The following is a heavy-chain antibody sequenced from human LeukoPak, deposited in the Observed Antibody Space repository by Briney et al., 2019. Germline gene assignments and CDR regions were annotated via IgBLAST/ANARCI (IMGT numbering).Heavy chain of an antibody. Sequence: SETLSLTCTVSGGSISSSSYYWGWLRQPPGRGLEMNGSVYYSGSTYNNPCLKSRATISVDTSKTQFSLKLSSGTAADTAVYYCARVGWFGELLPFQHWGQGTLVTVSS. J-gene: IGHJ1*01. CDR3: ARVGWFGELLPFQH. V-gene: IGHV4-39*01. CDR1: GGSISSSSYY. D-gene: IGHD3-10*01. CDR2: VYYSGST.